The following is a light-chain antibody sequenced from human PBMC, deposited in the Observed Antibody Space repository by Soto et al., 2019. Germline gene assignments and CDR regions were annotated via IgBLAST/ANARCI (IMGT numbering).Light chain of an antibody. CDR1: QSVRTH. J-gene: IGKJ2*01. CDR2: AAF. CDR3: QQSYSPPRT. Sequence: DLPMTQSPSSLSASIGDRVTITCRASQSVRTHLNWYHQKPGKAPELLIYAAFSLQAGVPSMFSVSGSGTDFTLTISSLHPEDFGDYYCQQSYSPPRTFGQGTNLEIK. V-gene: IGKV1-39*01.